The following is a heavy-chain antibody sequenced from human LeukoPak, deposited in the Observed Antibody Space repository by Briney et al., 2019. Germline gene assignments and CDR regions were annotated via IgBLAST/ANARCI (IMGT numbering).Heavy chain of an antibody. CDR2: IYYSGST. CDR1: GGSISSGGYY. Sequence: SQTLSLTCTVSGGSISSGGYYWSWIRQHPGKGLEWIGYIYYSGSTYYNPSLKSRVTISVDTSKNQFSLKLSSVTAADTAVYYCARSITMVRGVIAGVCDYWGQGTLVTVSS. CDR3: ARSITMVRGVIAGVCDY. D-gene: IGHD3-10*01. V-gene: IGHV4-31*03. J-gene: IGHJ4*02.